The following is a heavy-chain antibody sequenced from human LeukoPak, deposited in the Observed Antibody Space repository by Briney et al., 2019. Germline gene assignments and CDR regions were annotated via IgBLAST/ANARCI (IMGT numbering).Heavy chain of an antibody. V-gene: IGHV1-2*02. CDR2: INPNSGGT. D-gene: IGHD6-19*01. CDR3: ARSIAVAGSNWFDP. CDR1: GYTFTGYY. J-gene: IGHJ5*02. Sequence: GASVKVSCKASGYTFTGYYMHWVRQAPGQGLEWMGWINPNSGGTNYAQKFQGRVTMTRDASISTAYMELSRLRSDDTAVYYCARSIAVAGSNWFDPWGQGTLVTVSS.